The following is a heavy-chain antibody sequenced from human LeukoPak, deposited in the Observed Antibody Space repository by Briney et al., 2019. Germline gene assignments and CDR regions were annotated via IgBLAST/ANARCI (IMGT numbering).Heavy chain of an antibody. Sequence: GSLRLSCAASGFPFSTYWMSWVRQAPGEGLEWVANIKQDGSQKYYVDSVKGRFTISRDNAKNSLYLQMNSLRAEDTAVYYCARVLGVPTVWDFWGQGALVTVSS. CDR2: IKQDGSQK. CDR1: GFPFSTYW. J-gene: IGHJ4*02. D-gene: IGHD4-11*01. CDR3: ARVLGVPTVWDF. V-gene: IGHV3-7*03.